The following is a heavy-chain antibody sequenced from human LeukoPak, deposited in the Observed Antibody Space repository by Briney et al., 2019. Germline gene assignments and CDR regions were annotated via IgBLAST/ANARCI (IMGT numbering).Heavy chain of an antibody. CDR3: ARDDRTYYYDSSGYSIVFSRVWFDP. V-gene: IGHV1-18*01. J-gene: IGHJ5*02. CDR1: GYSFTSYG. CDR2: ISAYNGNT. Sequence: GASVKVSCKASGYSFTSYGISWVRQAPGQGLEWMGWISAYNGNTNYAQKLQGRVTMTTDTSTSTAYMELRSLRSDDTAVYYCARDDRTYYYDSSGYSIVFSRVWFDPWGRGTLVTVSS. D-gene: IGHD3-22*01.